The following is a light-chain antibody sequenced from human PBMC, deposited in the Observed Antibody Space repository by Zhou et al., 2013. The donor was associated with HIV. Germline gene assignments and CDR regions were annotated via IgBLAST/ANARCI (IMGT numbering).Light chain of an antibody. Sequence: DIQMTQSPSSLSASVGDRVTITCRASQSISSYLNWYQQKPAKAPKLLIYAASSLQIGVPSRFSGSGSGTDFTLTISSLQPEDFATYYCQQSYSTPRTFGQGTRLEIK. CDR2: AAS. J-gene: IGKJ5*01. CDR3: QQSYSTPRT. CDR1: QSISSY. V-gene: IGKV1-39*01.